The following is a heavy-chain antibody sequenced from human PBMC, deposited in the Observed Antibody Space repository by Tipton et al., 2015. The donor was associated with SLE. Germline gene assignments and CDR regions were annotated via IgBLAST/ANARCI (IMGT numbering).Heavy chain of an antibody. CDR3: ARDRDIVLEPVPIPPAFDI. V-gene: IGHV4-39*07. CDR2: VYYSGST. Sequence: LRLSCTVSGASTNTKYWAWIRQPPGKGLEWIGSVYYSGSTYNNPSLKSRVTISVDTSKNQFSLKLTSVTAADTAVYFCARDRDIVLEPVPIPPAFDIWGQGTTVTVSS. D-gene: IGHD2-8*02. CDR1: GASTNTKY. J-gene: IGHJ3*02.